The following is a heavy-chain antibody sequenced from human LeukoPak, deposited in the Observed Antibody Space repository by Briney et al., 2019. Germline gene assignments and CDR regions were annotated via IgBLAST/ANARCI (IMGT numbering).Heavy chain of an antibody. CDR3: ARDPRGRCSCGSGCRGSYYDYYMDV. CDR2: ISYDGSNK. Sequence: PGSSLRLSCAPSGFTFCSYAMHWVREAPSKARECLAVISYDGSNKYYAASVKGRFTISRDNSKNRLYLQMNSPRAEDTAVYYCARDPRGRCSCGSGCRGSYYDYYMDVWGKGTTVTVSS. V-gene: IGHV3-30*01. J-gene: IGHJ6*03. D-gene: IGHD2-15*01. CDR1: GFTFCSYA.